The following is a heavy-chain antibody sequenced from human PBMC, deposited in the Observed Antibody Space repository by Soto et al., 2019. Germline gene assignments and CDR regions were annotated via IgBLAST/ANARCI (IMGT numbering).Heavy chain of an antibody. Sequence: ASVKVSCKASGYTFTSYGISWVRQAPGQGLERMRWISAYNDNKNYAQKHQGRVTMTTNTYTSTAYKELRSIRSDDTAVYYCARDRWDSSSWYSYYGMDVWGQGTTVTVSS. V-gene: IGHV1-18*01. CDR1: GYTFTSYG. J-gene: IGHJ6*02. D-gene: IGHD6-13*01. CDR2: ISAYNDNK. CDR3: ARDRWDSSSWYSYYGMDV.